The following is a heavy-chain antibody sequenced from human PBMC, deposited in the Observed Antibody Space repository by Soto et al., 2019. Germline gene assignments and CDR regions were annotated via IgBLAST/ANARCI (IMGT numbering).Heavy chain of an antibody. CDR1: GFTFRNYG. Sequence: EVDLVESGGGLVQSGGSLRLSCAASGFTFRNYGMNWVRQAPGKGLEWVSYIRIGSSTTYYADSVKGRFTISRDNAKNSLYLQMNSLRAEDTAVYYCARDQLYYNDISGRPLNAFDVWGQGTMVTVSS. CDR2: IRIGSSTT. D-gene: IGHD3-22*01. CDR3: ARDQLYYNDISGRPLNAFDV. V-gene: IGHV3-48*01. J-gene: IGHJ3*01.